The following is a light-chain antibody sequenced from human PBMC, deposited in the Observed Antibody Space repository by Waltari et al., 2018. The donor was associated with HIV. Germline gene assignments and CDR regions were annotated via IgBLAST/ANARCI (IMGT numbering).Light chain of an antibody. CDR3: ASRGTGRSPSFV. CDR2: DVS. J-gene: IGLJ1*01. CDR1: GSDFGSLQS. Sequence: QSALAQPASVSGSPGQSITISCTGTGSDFGSLQSVSWYEHHPGTAPRLIIEDVSSRPSGISDRFSGSKSGTTAFLTISGLRPEDEADYYCASRGTGRSPSFVFGSGTTVSV. V-gene: IGLV2-14*03.